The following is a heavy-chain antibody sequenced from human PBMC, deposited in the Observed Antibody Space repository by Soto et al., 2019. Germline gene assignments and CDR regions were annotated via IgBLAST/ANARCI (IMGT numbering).Heavy chain of an antibody. D-gene: IGHD3-10*01. CDR2: IVVGSGNT. Sequence: ASVKVSCKASGFTFTSSAVQWVRQARGQRLEWIGWIVVGSGNTNYAQKLQERVTITRDMSTSTAYMELSSLRSEDTAVYYCAAASVNYYGSGTDIWGQGTMVTVSS. V-gene: IGHV1-58*01. J-gene: IGHJ3*02. CDR1: GFTFTSSA. CDR3: AAASVNYYGSGTDI.